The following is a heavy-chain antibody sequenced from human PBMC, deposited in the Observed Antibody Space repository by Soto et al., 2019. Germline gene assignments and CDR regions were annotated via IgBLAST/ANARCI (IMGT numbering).Heavy chain of an antibody. J-gene: IGHJ4*02. CDR3: VRDIVVVVAATLDY. D-gene: IGHD2-15*01. V-gene: IGHV3-30-3*01. CDR2: ISYDGSNK. Sequence: GGSLRLSCAASGFTFSSYAMHWVRQAPGKGLEWVAVISYDGSNKYYADSVKGRFTIPRDNSKNTLYLQMNSLRAEDTAVYYCVRDIVVVVAATLDYWGQGTLVTVSS. CDR1: GFTFSSYA.